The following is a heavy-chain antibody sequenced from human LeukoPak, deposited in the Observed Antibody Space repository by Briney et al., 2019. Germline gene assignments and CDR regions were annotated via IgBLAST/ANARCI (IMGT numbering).Heavy chain of an antibody. CDR1: GYSISSGYY. Sequence: MASETLSLTCTVSGYSISSGYYWGWIRQPPGKGLEWIGSIYHSGSTYYNPSLKSRVTISVDTSKNQFSLKLSSVTAADKAVYYCARSCRILDIVATIRARLGGNGFDIWGQGTMVTVSS. V-gene: IGHV4-38-2*02. J-gene: IGHJ3*02. D-gene: IGHD5-12*01. CDR2: IYHSGST. CDR3: ARSCRILDIVATIRARLGGNGFDI.